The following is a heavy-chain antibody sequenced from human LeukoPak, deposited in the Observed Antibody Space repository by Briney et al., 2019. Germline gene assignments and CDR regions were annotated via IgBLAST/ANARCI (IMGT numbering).Heavy chain of an antibody. Sequence: SETLSLTCTVSGGSISSSSYCWGWIRQPPGKGLEWIGSIYYSGSTYYNPSLKSRVTISVDTSKNQFSLKLSSVTAADTAVYYCARLTKYNWNYSDYWGQGTLVTVSS. CDR3: ARLTKYNWNYSDY. D-gene: IGHD1-20*01. V-gene: IGHV4-39*01. CDR1: GGSISSSSYC. CDR2: IYYSGST. J-gene: IGHJ4*02.